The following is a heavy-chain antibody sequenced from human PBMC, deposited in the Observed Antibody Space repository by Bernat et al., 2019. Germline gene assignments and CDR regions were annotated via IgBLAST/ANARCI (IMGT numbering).Heavy chain of an antibody. CDR3: ARGWDYCSSTSCYDAFDI. CDR2: ISSSSSTI. V-gene: IGHV3-48*01. D-gene: IGHD2-2*01. CDR1: GFTFSSYS. J-gene: IGHJ3*02. Sequence: EVQLVESGGGLVQPGGSLRLSCAASGFTFSSYSMNWVRQAPGKGLEWVSYISSSSSTIYYADSVKGRFTISRDNVKNSLYLQMNSLRAEDTAVYYCARGWDYCSSTSCYDAFDIWGQGTMVTVSS.